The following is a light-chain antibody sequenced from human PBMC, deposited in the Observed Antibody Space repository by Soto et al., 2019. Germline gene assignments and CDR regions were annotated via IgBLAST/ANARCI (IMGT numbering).Light chain of an antibody. V-gene: IGKV3-20*01. CDR2: GAS. CDR3: QQYGRSRR. Sequence: EIVVTHALSTLSFSTIGIATLSFRASQSISDTLAWYQQKPGQAPRLLIYGASSRATAIPDRFSGSGSGTDFTLTISRLEPEDFAVYYCQQYGRSRRFGEGTKADIK. CDR1: QSISDT. J-gene: IGKJ1*01.